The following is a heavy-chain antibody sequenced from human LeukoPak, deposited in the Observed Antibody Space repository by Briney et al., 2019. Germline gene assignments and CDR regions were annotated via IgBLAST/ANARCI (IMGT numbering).Heavy chain of an antibody. CDR1: GFNFTGYW. J-gene: IGHJ4*02. CDR2: LYSDGRSL. CDR3: ARGRGLGELAVASFDS. V-gene: IGHV3-74*03. Sequence: PGGSLRLSCAGSGFNFTGYWMHWVRQAPGKGLEWISRLYSDGRSLTYADSVMGRFTISRDNAKSMLYLQMNSLRAEDTAVYYCARGRGLGELAVASFDSWGQGILVTVSS. D-gene: IGHD6-19*01.